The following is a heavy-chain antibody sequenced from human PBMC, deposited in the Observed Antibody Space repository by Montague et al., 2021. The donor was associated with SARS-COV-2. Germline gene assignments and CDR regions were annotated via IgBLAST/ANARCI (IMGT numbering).Heavy chain of an antibody. V-gene: IGHV3-13*01. Sequence: SLRLSCAASGFTFSQYDMHWVRQVTGKGLEWVSGIGKAGDTHYPGTVKGRFTISREDAKNSLYLQMNSLRAGDTAVYYCGRGVRYSGSGGWSFYYYGVDVWGQGTTVTVSS. CDR1: GFTFSQYD. CDR3: GRGVRYSGSGGWSFYYYGVDV. J-gene: IGHJ6*02. D-gene: IGHD3-10*01. CDR2: IGKAGDT.